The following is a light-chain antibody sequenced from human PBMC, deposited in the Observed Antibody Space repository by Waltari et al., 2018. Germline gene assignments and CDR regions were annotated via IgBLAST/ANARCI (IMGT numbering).Light chain of an antibody. CDR3: QQYYSRRT. Sequence: DIVMTQSPDSLAVSLGERVTINCKSSQSLLYNSHVKNYLAWYQQKPGQPPKLLFYWASTRHSGVPDRFSGSGSATDVTLTISGLQAEDVAVYYCQQYYSRRTFGQGTRVEIK. J-gene: IGKJ1*01. V-gene: IGKV4-1*01. CDR1: QSLLYNSHVKNY. CDR2: WAS.